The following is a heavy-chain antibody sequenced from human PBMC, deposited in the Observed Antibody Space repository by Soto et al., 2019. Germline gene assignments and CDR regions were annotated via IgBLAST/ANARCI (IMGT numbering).Heavy chain of an antibody. V-gene: IGHV4-30-4*01. Sequence: QVQLQESGPGLVKPSQTLSLTCTVSGGSISSGDYYWSWIRQPPGKGLEWIGYIYYSGSTYYNPSLKRRVTISVDTSKHQFSLKLSSVTAADTAVYYCAIDGGNSVYFDYWGQGTLVTVSS. CDR1: GGSISSGDYY. CDR3: AIDGGNSVYFDY. D-gene: IGHD2-21*02. J-gene: IGHJ4*02. CDR2: IYYSGST.